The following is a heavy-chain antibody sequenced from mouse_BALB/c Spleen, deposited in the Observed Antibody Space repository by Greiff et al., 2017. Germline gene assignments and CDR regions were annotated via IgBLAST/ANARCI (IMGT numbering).Heavy chain of an antibody. CDR2: INPSNGRT. CDR1: GYAFSSYW. V-gene: IGHV1S81*02. J-gene: IGHJ4*01. Sequence: VKLVESGAELVRPGSSVKISCKASGYAFSSYWMHWVKQRPGQGLEWIGEINPSNGRTNYNEKFKSKATLTVDKSSSTAYMQLSSLTSEDSAVYYCARNYAMDYWGQGTSVTVSS. CDR3: ARNYAMDY.